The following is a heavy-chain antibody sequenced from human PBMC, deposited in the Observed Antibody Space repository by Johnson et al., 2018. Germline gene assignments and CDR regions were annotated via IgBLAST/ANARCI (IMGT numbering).Heavy chain of an antibody. V-gene: IGHV3-9*01. CDR2: IRWNSGSI. CDR1: GFTFDDYA. D-gene: IGHD3-3*01. J-gene: IGHJ1*01. Sequence: VQLVQSGGGLVEPGRSLRLSCAASGFTFDDYAMHWVRQAPGKGLEWVSGIRWNSGSIGYADSVAGRFTISRDNANNSLYLQMNSLRPEDTALYYCAKAPVGWLGEGAEYFQHWGQGTLVTVSS. CDR3: AKAPVGWLGEGAEYFQH.